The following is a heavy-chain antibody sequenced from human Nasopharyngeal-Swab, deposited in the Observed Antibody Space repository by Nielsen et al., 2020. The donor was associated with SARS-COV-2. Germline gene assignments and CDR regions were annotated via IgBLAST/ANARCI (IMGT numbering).Heavy chain of an antibody. CDR3: ARDQRGAYFDN. D-gene: IGHD1-26*01. Sequence: ASVKVSCKASGYTFTDYGITWVRQAPGQGLEWMGWISTYNGITNYPQNLQGRVTMTTDTSTTTAYMELRGLRSGDTALYYCARDQRGAYFDNWGQGTLVTVSS. CDR2: ISTYNGIT. V-gene: IGHV1-18*01. CDR1: GYTFTDYG. J-gene: IGHJ4*02.